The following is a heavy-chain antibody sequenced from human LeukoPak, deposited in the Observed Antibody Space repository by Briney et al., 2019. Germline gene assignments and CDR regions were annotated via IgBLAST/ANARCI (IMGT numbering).Heavy chain of an antibody. CDR1: GGSFSGYY. J-gene: IGHJ5*02. CDR2: INHSGST. CDR3: ARALYCSSTSCYRPYNWFDP. V-gene: IGHV4-34*01. D-gene: IGHD2-2*01. Sequence: SETLSLTCAVYGGSFSGYYWSWIRQPPGKGLEWIGEINHSGSTNYNPSLKSRVTISVDTSKYQFSLKLSSVTAADTAVYYCARALYCSSTSCYRPYNWFDPWGQGTLVTVSS.